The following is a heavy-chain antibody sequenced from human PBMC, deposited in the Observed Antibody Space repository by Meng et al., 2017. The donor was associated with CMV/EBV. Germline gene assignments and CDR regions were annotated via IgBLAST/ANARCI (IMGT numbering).Heavy chain of an antibody. Sequence: VQLLQVVAGWKKPGASVKVSCKASGYTFTGYYMHWVRQAPGQGLEWMGWINPNSGGTNYAQKFQGRVTMTRDTSISTAYMELSRLRSDDTAVYYCATYIGNYINWYFDLWGRGTLVTVSS. V-gene: IGHV1-2*02. D-gene: IGHD1-7*01. CDR1: GYTFTGYY. J-gene: IGHJ2*01. CDR2: INPNSGGT. CDR3: ATYIGNYINWYFDL.